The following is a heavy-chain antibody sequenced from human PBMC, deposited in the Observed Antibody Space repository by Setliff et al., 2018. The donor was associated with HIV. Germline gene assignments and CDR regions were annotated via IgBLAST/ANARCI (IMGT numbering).Heavy chain of an antibody. V-gene: IGHV4-39*02. CDR3: TSTQLWLRNAFDI. D-gene: IGHD5-18*01. CDR2: IYYGGRT. Sequence: PSETLSLTCTVSGGSISSSSYYWGWIRQPPGKGLEWIGSIYYGGRTYHNPSLKSRVTISVDTSKNHFSLKLSSVTAADTAVYYCTSTQLWLRNAFDIWGQGTMVTVSS. CDR1: GGSISSSSYY. J-gene: IGHJ3*02.